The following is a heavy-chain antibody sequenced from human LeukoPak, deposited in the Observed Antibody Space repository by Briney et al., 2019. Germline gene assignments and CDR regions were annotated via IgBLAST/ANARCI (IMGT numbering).Heavy chain of an antibody. CDR2: IKQDGSEK. Sequence: GGSLRLSCAASGFTFSSYWMSWVRQAPGKGLEWVANIKQDGSEKYYVDSVKGRFTISRDNAKNSLYLQMNSLRAEDTAVYYCAREMATQNFLFDYWGQGTLVTVSS. J-gene: IGHJ4*02. CDR3: AREMATQNFLFDY. CDR1: GFTFSSYW. D-gene: IGHD5-24*01. V-gene: IGHV3-7*01.